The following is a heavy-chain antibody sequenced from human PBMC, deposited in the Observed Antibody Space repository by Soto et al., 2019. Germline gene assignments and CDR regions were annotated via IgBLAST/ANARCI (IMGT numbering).Heavy chain of an antibody. J-gene: IGHJ4*02. CDR3: ARGPGGPDGPGDY. CDR1: GYTFTSYG. V-gene: IGHV1-18*01. D-gene: IGHD2-15*01. Sequence: GASGKVSCKAAGYTFTSYGISWVRQAPGQGLEWMGWISAYNGNTNYAQKLQGRVTITRDTSASTAYMELSSLRSEDTAVYYCARGPGGPDGPGDYWGQGTLVTVSS. CDR2: ISAYNGNT.